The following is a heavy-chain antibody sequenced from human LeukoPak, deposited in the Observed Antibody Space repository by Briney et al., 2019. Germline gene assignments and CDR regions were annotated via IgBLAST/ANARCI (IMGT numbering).Heavy chain of an antibody. D-gene: IGHD4-17*01. J-gene: IGHJ4*02. Sequence: GGSLRLSCAASGFTFSSYGMHWVRQAPGKGLEWVAVIWYDGSNKYYADSVKGRFTISRDNSKNTLYLQMNSLRAEDTAVYYCARGRPHDYGDYEFDYWGQGTLSPSPQ. CDR1: GFTFSSYG. CDR3: ARGRPHDYGDYEFDY. V-gene: IGHV3-33*01. CDR2: IWYDGSNK.